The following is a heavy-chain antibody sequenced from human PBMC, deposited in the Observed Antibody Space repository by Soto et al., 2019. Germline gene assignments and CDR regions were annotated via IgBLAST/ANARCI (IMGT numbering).Heavy chain of an antibody. CDR1: GGSISSSSYY. V-gene: IGHV4-39*01. J-gene: IGHJ4*02. CDR2: IYYSGST. Sequence: SETLSLTCTVSGGSISSSSYYWGWIRQPPGKGLEWIGSIYYSGSTYYNPSLKSRVTISVDTSKNQFSLKLSSVTAADTAVDYCARYLGRTFDYWGQGTLVTVSS. CDR3: ARYLGRTFDY.